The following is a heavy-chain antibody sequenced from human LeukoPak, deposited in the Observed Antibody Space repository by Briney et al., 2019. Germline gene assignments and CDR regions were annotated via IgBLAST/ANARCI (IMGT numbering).Heavy chain of an antibody. V-gene: IGHV1-58*01. CDR3: ARSPSTIGWNWGYYFDY. D-gene: IGHD3-3*01. CDR1: GFTFTSSA. CDR2: IVVGSGNT. J-gene: IGHJ4*02. Sequence: ASVKVSCKASGFTFTSSAVQWVRQARGQRLEWIGWIVVGSGNTNYAQKFQERVTITRDMSTSTAYMELSSLRSEDTAVYYCARSPSTIGWNWGYYFDYWGQGSLVTVSS.